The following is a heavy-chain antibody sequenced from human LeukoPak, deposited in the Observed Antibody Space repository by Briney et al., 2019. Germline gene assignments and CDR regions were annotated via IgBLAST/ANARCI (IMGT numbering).Heavy chain of an antibody. J-gene: IGHJ6*02. Sequence: GGSLRLSCVASGFTFDYYAMHWVRHAPGKGLEWVSGITWNSGNIGYADSVKGRFTISRDNAKNSLYLQMNSLRAEDTALYYCAKVYDGYYYYGMDVWGQGTTVTVSS. CDR3: AKVYDGYYYYGMDV. CDR1: GFTFDYYA. V-gene: IGHV3-9*01. CDR2: ITWNSGNI. D-gene: IGHD1-1*01.